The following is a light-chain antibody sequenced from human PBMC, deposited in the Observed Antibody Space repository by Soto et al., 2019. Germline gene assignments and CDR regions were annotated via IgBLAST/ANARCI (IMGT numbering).Light chain of an antibody. Sequence: EVVLTQSPATLSLSPGERATLSCRASQSVSSYLAWYQQKPGQVPRLLIYDASKRATGIPARFSGSGSGTDFTLTISRLEPEDFAIYYCQQHDKWPLTFGGGTRVDIK. CDR1: QSVSSY. V-gene: IGKV3-11*01. CDR2: DAS. CDR3: QQHDKWPLT. J-gene: IGKJ4*01.